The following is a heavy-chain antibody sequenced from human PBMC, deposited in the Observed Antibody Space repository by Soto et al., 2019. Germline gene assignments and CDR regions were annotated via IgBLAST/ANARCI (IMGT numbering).Heavy chain of an antibody. V-gene: IGHV4-39*01. D-gene: IGHD1-26*01. Sequence: SETLSLTCTVSGGSISSSSYYWGWIRQSPGKGLEWIGSIYYSGSTYYNPSLKSRVTISVDTSKNQFSLKLSSVTAADTAVYYCARHIVGATTYYFDYWGQGTLVTVSS. CDR1: GGSISSSSYY. CDR2: IYYSGST. J-gene: IGHJ4*02. CDR3: ARHIVGATTYYFDY.